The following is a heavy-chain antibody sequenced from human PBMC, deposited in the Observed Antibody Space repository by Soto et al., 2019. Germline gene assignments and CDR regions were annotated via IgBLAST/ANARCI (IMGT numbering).Heavy chain of an antibody. V-gene: IGHV4-4*07. CDR1: GGSINGYW. D-gene: IGHD3-10*01. CDR3: ARDIGSYAYGEGY. Sequence: SETLSLTCIVSGGSINGYWWSWIRQPAGKGLEWIGRVYSSGTTDYNPSLNSRATMSVETSKNQFSLKLSSVTAADTAVYYCARDIGSYAYGEGYWGQGIQVTVSS. CDR2: VYSSGTT. J-gene: IGHJ4*02.